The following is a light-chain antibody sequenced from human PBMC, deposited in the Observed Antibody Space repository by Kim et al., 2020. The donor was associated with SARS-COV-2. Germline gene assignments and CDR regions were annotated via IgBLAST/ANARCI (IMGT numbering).Light chain of an antibody. CDR1: SDINVDQCS. J-gene: IGLJ3*02. CDR2: YYSDSNK. Sequence: CSLPSDINVDQCSIYWYQDKPGSPPRYLLYYYSDSNKGQGSGVPSRFSGSKDASANAGILLISGLQSEDEADYYCMIWPTSDSGVFGGGTQLTVL. V-gene: IGLV5-37*01. CDR3: MIWPTSDSGV.